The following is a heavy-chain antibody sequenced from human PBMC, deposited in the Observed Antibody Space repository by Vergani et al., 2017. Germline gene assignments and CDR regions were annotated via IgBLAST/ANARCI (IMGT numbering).Heavy chain of an antibody. V-gene: IGHV5-51*01. J-gene: IGHJ4*02. CDR3: TRHVPCGDGACLHFDH. CDR1: ESSFISNE. CDR2: IDPIHSKI. Sequence: EVMLVQSGAEVKKPGESLKISCKYSESSFISNEIAWVRQMSGKGLQWMGNIDPIHSKIAYSPSFQGQAIMSLDKSITTAYLQWRSLKASDTAIYYCTRHVPCGDGACLHFDHWGQGTQVTVSS. D-gene: IGHD2-21*01.